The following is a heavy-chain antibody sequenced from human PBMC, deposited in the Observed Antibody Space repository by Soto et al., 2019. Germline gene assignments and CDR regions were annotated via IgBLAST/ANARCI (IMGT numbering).Heavy chain of an antibody. V-gene: IGHV4-39*07. CDR2: IYYSGST. Sequence: SETLSLTCTVSGGSISSSSYYWGWIRQPPGKGLEWIGSIYYSGSTYYNPSLKSRVTISVDTSKNQFSLKLSSVTAADTAVYYCARDPSAYCGGDCYPYFDYWGQGTLVTVSS. CDR1: GGSISSSSYY. D-gene: IGHD2-21*02. J-gene: IGHJ4*02. CDR3: ARDPSAYCGGDCYPYFDY.